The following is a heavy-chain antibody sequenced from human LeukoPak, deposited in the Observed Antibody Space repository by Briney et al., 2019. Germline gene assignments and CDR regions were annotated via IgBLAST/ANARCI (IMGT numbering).Heavy chain of an antibody. J-gene: IGHJ3*02. CDR3: ARHVYSSGWGAFDI. D-gene: IGHD6-19*01. CDR1: GFTFSVYS. Sequence: GGSLRLSCAASGFTFSVYSMNCGPQAPGKGLEWVSSISRSATYLYYAHSPQGRFTVSRDDTKSSRYLKMNSLSAEDTAVYYCARHVYSSGWGAFDIWGQGTVVTVSS. CDR2: ISRSATYL. V-gene: IGHV3-21*01.